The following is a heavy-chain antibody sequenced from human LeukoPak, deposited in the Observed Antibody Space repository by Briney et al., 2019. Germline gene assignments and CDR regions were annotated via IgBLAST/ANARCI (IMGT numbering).Heavy chain of an antibody. V-gene: IGHV4-38-2*02. CDR1: GYSISSGYY. CDR3: ARAQDSGSYYEFDY. D-gene: IGHD1-26*01. CDR2: IYHSGST. J-gene: IGHJ4*02. Sequence: SETLSLTCTVSGYSISSGYYWGWIRQPPGKGLEWIGSIYHSGSTYYNPSLKSRVTISVDTSKNQFSLKLSSVTAADTAVYYCARAQDSGSYYEFDYWGQGTLVTVSS.